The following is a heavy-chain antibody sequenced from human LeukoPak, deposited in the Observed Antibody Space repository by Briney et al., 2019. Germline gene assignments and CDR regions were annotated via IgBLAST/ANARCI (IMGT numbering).Heavy chain of an antibody. Sequence: SVKVSCKASGYTFTSYGISWVRQAPGQGLEWMGRIIPIFGTANYAQKFQGRVTITTDESTSTAYMELSSLRSEDTAVYYCARDPENYYDSSGLWYWGQGTLVTVSS. CDR3: ARDPENYYDSSGLWY. CDR2: IIPIFGTA. CDR1: GYTFTSYG. V-gene: IGHV1-69*05. D-gene: IGHD3-22*01. J-gene: IGHJ4*02.